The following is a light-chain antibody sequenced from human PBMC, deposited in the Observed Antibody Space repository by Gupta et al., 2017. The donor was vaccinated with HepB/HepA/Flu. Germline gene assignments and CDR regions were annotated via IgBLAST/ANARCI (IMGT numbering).Light chain of an antibody. CDR2: DAS. Sequence: ELVLTQSPATLSLSPGERATLPCRASQSVSSYLAWYQQKPGQAPRLLIYDASNRATGIPARFSGSGSGTDFTLTISSLEPEDFAVYYCQQRSNWPEFTFGPGTKVDIK. CDR1: QSVSSY. V-gene: IGKV3-11*01. CDR3: QQRSNWPEFT. J-gene: IGKJ3*01.